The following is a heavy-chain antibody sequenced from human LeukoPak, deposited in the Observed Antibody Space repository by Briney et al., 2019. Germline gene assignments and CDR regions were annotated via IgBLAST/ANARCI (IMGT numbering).Heavy chain of an antibody. CDR3: ARETIPILASNHYFDN. Sequence: SSVKVSCKSSGDMFSNFTISWVCQAPGQGLEWMGRIIPFFGTTNYAQKFQGRVSITTDGSTSTAYMELSSLTSEDTAVYYCARETIPILASNHYFDNWGQGTLVTVSS. V-gene: IGHV1-69*05. CDR2: IIPFFGTT. CDR1: GDMFSNFT. D-gene: IGHD3-9*01. J-gene: IGHJ4*02.